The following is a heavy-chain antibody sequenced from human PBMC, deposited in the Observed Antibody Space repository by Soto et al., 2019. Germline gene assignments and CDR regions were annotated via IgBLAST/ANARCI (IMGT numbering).Heavy chain of an antibody. CDR3: ARSLLVTSYYYYYYMDV. D-gene: IGHD2-15*01. V-gene: IGHV3-72*01. CDR2: TRNKANSFTT. CDR1: GFTFSDHY. Sequence: GGSLRLSCAASGFTFSDHYMDWVRQAPGKGLEWVGRTRNKANSFTTDYAASVKGRFTISRDDSKNYLYLQMNSMKTEDTAVYYSARSLLVTSYYYYYYMDVWGKGTTVTVSS. J-gene: IGHJ6*03.